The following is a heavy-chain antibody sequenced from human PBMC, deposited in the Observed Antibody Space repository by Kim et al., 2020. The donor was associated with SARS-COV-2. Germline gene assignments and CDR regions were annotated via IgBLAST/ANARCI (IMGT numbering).Heavy chain of an antibody. V-gene: IGHV2-5*01. CDR3: ALLEGGYSGYGV. J-gene: IGHJ4*02. Sequence: RYSPSLKSRLTITKDTSKNQVVLTMTNMDPVDTATYYCALLEGGYSGYGVWGQGTLVTVSS. D-gene: IGHD5-12*01.